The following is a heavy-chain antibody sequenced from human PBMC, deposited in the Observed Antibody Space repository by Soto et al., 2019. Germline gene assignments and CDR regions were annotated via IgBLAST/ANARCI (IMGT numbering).Heavy chain of an antibody. CDR3: VRSGDNYNVLDY. J-gene: IGHJ4*02. V-gene: IGHV3-11*03. CDR2: SSNSGTFT. CDR1: GFSISDHY. D-gene: IGHD3-10*02. Sequence: PGGSLRLSCAASGFSISDHYISWIRQAPWKGLEWVSYSSNSGTFTKYADSVKGRFSISRDNAKNSLYLEINSLRGEDTAIYYCVRSGDNYNVLDYWGQGT.